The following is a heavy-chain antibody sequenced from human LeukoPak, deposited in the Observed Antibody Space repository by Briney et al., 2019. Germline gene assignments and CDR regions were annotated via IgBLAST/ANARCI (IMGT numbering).Heavy chain of an antibody. CDR2: ISYDGGST. CDR1: GFTFSSYA. Sequence: GGSLRLSCAASGFTFSSYAMHWVRQAPGKGLEWVAIISYDGGSTSYADSVKGRFTISRDNSKNTLYLQMSSLRTEDTAVYYCAKIEGSSSYYFDYWGQGTLVTVSS. J-gene: IGHJ4*02. D-gene: IGHD6-6*01. CDR3: AKIEGSSSYYFDY. V-gene: IGHV3-30*18.